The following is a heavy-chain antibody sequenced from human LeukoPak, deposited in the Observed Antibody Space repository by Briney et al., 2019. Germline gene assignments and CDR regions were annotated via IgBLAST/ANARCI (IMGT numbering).Heavy chain of an antibody. Sequence: SETLSLTCTVSGGSISSGGYYWSWIRQHPGKGLEWIGYIYYSGSTYYNPYLKSRVTISVDTSKNQFSLKLSSVTAADTAVYYCARVVRLALDYWGQGTLVTVSS. CDR1: GGSISSGGYY. D-gene: IGHD4-23*01. CDR3: ARVVRLALDY. CDR2: IYYSGST. J-gene: IGHJ4*02. V-gene: IGHV4-31*03.